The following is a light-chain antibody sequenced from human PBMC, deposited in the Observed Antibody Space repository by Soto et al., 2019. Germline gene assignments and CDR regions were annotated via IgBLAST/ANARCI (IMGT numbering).Light chain of an antibody. CDR1: GSNIGRNT. V-gene: IGLV1-44*01. CDR2: YNS. Sequence: QSVLTQPPSASGTPGQRVTISCSGSGSNIGRNTVNWYQQLPGTAPKLLIYYNSLRPSGVPDRFSASKSATSASLAISGRQSEDEADYYCAAWDDNLNGRVFGGGTKLTVL. J-gene: IGLJ3*02. CDR3: AAWDDNLNGRV.